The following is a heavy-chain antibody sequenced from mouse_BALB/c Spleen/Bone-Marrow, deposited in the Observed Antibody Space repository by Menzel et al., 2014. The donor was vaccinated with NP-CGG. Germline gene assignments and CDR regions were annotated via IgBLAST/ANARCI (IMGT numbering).Heavy chain of an antibody. V-gene: IGHV7-3*02. J-gene: IGHJ1*01. Sequence: EVLLVESGGGWVRPGGSLRLSCATSGFTFTDYYMRWVRQPPGKALEWLGFIRNKANGYTTEYSVSVKGRFTISRDSSQSILYLQMNTLRAEDSATYYCARDNYYGIYWYFDVWGAGTTVTVSS. CDR1: GFTFTDYY. CDR2: IRNKANGYTT. CDR3: ARDNYYGIYWYFDV. D-gene: IGHD1-1*01.